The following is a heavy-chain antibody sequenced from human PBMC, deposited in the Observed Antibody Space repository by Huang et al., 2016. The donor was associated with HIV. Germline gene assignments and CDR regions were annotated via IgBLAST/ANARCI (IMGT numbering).Heavy chain of an antibody. J-gene: IGHJ4*02. CDR2: IYPADSET. Sequence: EVQLVQSEAEVKKPGESLKISCRGSGYSFTNYWIGWVRQRPGEGLEWMGVIYPADSETRYSPSFQGKVTFSADKSTRTAYLQWSSLQASDTAIYYCARSEVLVTAVPFDHWGQGTLVTVSS. CDR1: GYSFTNYW. V-gene: IGHV5-51*03. CDR3: ARSEVLVTAVPFDH. D-gene: IGHD2-21*02.